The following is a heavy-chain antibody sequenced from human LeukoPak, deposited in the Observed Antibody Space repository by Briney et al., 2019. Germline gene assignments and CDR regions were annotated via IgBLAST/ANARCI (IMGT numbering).Heavy chain of an antibody. CDR3: ARHPRQVPAAIPFDY. V-gene: IGHV4-39*01. CDR2: IYYSGST. CDR1: GGSISSSSYY. D-gene: IGHD2-2*01. Sequence: SETLSLTCTVSGGSISSSSYYWGWIRQPPGKGLEWIGSIYYSGSTYYNPSLKSRVTISVDTSKNQFSLKLSSVTAADTAVYYCARHPRQVPAAIPFDYWGQGTLVTVSS. J-gene: IGHJ4*02.